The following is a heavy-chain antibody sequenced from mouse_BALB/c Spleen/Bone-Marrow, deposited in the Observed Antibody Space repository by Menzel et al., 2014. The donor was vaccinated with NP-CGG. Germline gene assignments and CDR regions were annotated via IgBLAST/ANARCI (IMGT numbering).Heavy chain of an antibody. J-gene: IGHJ4*01. V-gene: IGHV4-1*02. CDR1: GFDFSRYW. CDR2: INPDSSTI. Sequence: EVKVEESGGGLVQPGGPLKLSCAASGFDFSRYWMSWVRQAPGKGLEWIGEINPDSSTINYTPSLKDKFIISRDNAKSTLYLQMSKVRSEDTARYYCARPNGSPYAMDYWGQGTSVTVSS. CDR3: ARPNGSPYAMDY. D-gene: IGHD2-2*01.